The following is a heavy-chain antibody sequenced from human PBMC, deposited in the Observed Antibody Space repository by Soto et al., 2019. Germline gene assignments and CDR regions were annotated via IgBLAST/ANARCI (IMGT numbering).Heavy chain of an antibody. CDR1: ALTLNDFS. CDR3: ARGPRGNSYYYGLDV. J-gene: IGHJ6*02. CDR2: ISSSGSYI. V-gene: IGHV3-21*02. Sequence: EVQLVESGGGLVKPGGSLRLSCAASALTLNDFSMNWVRQAPGKGLVWVSSISSSGSYIYYADSVKGRFTISRDIAANSLSLQMNSLRVEDTAVYYCARGPRGNSYYYGLDVWGQGTTVTVSS. D-gene: IGHD3-16*01.